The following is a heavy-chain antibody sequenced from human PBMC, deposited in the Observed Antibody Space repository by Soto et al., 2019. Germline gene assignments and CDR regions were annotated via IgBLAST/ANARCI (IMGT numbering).Heavy chain of an antibody. CDR1: GFTFRSFA. J-gene: IGHJ4*02. CDR2: ITVSGST. D-gene: IGHD2-2*01. CDR3: AKEPEMPGRGFDY. V-gene: IGHV3-23*01. Sequence: EVQLLESGGGLVQPGGSLRLSCAASGFTFRSFAMAWVRQAPGKGLEWVSTITVSGSTYYADSVKGRFTISRDNSKNALYLQMNSLRAEDTAVYYCAKEPEMPGRGFDYWGQGTLVTVSS.